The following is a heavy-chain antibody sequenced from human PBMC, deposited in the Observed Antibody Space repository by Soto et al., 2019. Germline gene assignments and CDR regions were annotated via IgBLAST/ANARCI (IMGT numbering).Heavy chain of an antibody. CDR2: INPSGGST. V-gene: IGHV1-46*01. CDR3: TRGTTRTVGSFPYYYYGMDV. Sequence: ASVKVSCKASGYTFTSYYMHWVRQAPGQGLEWMGIINPSGGSTSYAQKFQGRVTMTRDTSTSTVYMELSSLRSEDTAVYYCTRGTTRTVGSFPYYYYGMDVWGQGTTVTVSS. CDR1: GYTFTSYY. D-gene: IGHD4-4*01. J-gene: IGHJ6*02.